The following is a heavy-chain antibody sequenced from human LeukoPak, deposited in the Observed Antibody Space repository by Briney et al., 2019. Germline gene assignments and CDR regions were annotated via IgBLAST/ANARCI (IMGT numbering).Heavy chain of an antibody. J-gene: IGHJ4*02. CDR2: IYHSGSA. CDR1: GGSISSGGYY. V-gene: IGHV4-30-2*01. CDR3: ARDKGDYYDSSGYYYFDY. D-gene: IGHD3-22*01. Sequence: PSETLSLTCTVSGGSISSGGYYWSWIRQPPGKGLEWIGYIYHSGSAYYNPSLKSRVTISVDRSKNQFSLKLSSVTAADTAVYYCARDKGDYYDSSGYYYFDYWGQGTLVTVSS.